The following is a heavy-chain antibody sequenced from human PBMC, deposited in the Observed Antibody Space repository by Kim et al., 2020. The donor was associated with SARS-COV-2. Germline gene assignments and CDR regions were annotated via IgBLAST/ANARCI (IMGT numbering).Heavy chain of an antibody. V-gene: IGHV3-53*01. CDR3: ARQGSQGGYDILTGYYTTYGMDV. CDR2: IYSGGST. CDR1: GFTVSSNY. D-gene: IGHD3-9*01. Sequence: GGSLRLSCAASGFTVSSNYMSWVRQAPGKGLEWFSVIYSGGSTYYADSVKGRFTISRDNSKNTLYLQMNSLRAEDTAVYYCARQGSQGGYDILTGYYTTYGMDVWGQGTTVTVSS. J-gene: IGHJ6*02.